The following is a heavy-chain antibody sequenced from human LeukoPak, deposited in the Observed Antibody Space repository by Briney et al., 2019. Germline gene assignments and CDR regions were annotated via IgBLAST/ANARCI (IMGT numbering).Heavy chain of an antibody. CDR1: GFSLSTPVVG. Sequence: SGPTLVKPTQTLTLTCTFSGFSLSTPVVGVAWIRQPPGKALDWLALIYWDDNKHYSPSLTSRLTVTGDTSKNQVVLTMTNMDPVDTSTYYCAHIMDSDFHYFDSWGQGLLVTVSS. CDR2: IYWDDNK. V-gene: IGHV2-5*02. J-gene: IGHJ4*02. D-gene: IGHD2-2*03. CDR3: AHIMDSDFHYFDS.